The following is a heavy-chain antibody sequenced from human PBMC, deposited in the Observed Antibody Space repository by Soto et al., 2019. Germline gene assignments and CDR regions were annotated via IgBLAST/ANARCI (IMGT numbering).Heavy chain of an antibody. J-gene: IGHJ6*02. Sequence: QVQLVQSGAEVKKPGASVKVSCKASGYTFTSYAMHWVRQAPGQRLEWMGWINAGNGNTKYSQKFQVRVTITRDTSASTAYMVLSSLRSEDTAVYYCARDPASIFGVVIISDYYDGMDVWGQGTTVTVSS. CDR3: ARDPASIFGVVIISDYYDGMDV. CDR2: INAGNGNT. D-gene: IGHD3-3*01. CDR1: GYTFTSYA. V-gene: IGHV1-3*01.